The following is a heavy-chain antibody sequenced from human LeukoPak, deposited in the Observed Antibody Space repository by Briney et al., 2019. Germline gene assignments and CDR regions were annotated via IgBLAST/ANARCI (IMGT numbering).Heavy chain of an antibody. CDR3: ARESAATPEGFSDY. Sequence: ASVKVSCKASGYTFTGYYMHWVRQAPGQGLEWMGWINPNSGGTNYAQKFQGRVTMTRDTSISTAYMELSRLRSDDTAVYYCARESAATPEGFSDYWGQGTLVTVSS. CDR2: INPNSGGT. CDR1: GYTFTGYY. D-gene: IGHD2-2*02. J-gene: IGHJ4*02. V-gene: IGHV1-2*02.